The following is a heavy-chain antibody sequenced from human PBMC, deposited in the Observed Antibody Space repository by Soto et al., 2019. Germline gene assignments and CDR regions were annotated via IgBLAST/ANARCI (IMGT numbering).Heavy chain of an antibody. V-gene: IGHV3-30-3*01. CDR3: ARDRMATTYYFDY. D-gene: IGHD5-12*01. CDR1: GFTFSSYA. J-gene: IGHJ4*02. CDR2: ISYDGSNK. Sequence: VGSLRLSCAASGFTFSSYAMHWVRQAPGKGLEWVAVISYDGSNKYYADSVKGRFTISRDNSKNTLYLQMNSLRAEDTAVYYCARDRMATTYYFDYWGQGTLVTVSS.